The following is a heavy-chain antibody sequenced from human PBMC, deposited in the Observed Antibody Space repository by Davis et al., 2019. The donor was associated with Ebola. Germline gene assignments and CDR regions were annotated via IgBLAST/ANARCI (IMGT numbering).Heavy chain of an antibody. J-gene: IGHJ4*02. V-gene: IGHV1-3*01. D-gene: IGHD3-3*01. CDR3: AREHDSWICYSFDY. Sequence: AASVKGSCKASGFTLTDYAIQWVRQAPGQRLEWMGWINAGNGNTKYSQKFQGRVTITRDTSASTAYMELSSLKSEDTAVYYCAREHDSWICYSFDYWGQGTQVTVSS. CDR2: INAGNGNT. CDR1: GFTLTDYA.